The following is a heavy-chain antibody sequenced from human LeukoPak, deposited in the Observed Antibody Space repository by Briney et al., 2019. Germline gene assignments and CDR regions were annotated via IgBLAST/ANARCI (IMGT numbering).Heavy chain of an antibody. V-gene: IGHV1-69*04. Sequence: ASVKVSCKASGGTFSSYAISWVRQAPGQGLEWMGRIIPILGIANYAQKFQGRVTITADKSTSTAYMELSSLRSEDTAVYYCASSRGGYRYYYYGMDAWGQGTTVTVSS. CDR2: IIPILGIA. J-gene: IGHJ6*02. CDR3: ASSRGGYRYYYYGMDA. D-gene: IGHD3-22*01. CDR1: GGTFSSYA.